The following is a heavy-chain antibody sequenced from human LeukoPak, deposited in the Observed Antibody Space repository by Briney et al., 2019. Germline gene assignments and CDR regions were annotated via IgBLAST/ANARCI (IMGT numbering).Heavy chain of an antibody. CDR1: GGSISSSSYY. Sequence: PSETLSLTCTVSGGSISSSSYYWGWIRQPPGKGLEWIGSIYYSGSTYYNPSLKSRVTISVDTSKNQFSLKLSSVTAADTAVYYCARREGQWLVLDYWGQGTLVTVSS. D-gene: IGHD6-19*01. J-gene: IGHJ4*02. CDR2: IYYSGST. V-gene: IGHV4-39*01. CDR3: ARREGQWLVLDY.